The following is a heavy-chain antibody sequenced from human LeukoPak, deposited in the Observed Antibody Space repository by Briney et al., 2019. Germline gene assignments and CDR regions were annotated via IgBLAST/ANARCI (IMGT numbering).Heavy chain of an antibody. D-gene: IGHD3-22*01. V-gene: IGHV4-39*01. CDR1: GGSISSSSYY. CDR3: ARVADYYDSSGPRAAGAFDI. J-gene: IGHJ3*02. CDR2: IYYSGST. Sequence: SETLSLTCTVSGGSISSSSYYWGWIRQPPGKGLEWIGSIYYSGSTYYNPSLKSRVTISVDTSKNQFSLKLSSVTAADTAVYYCARVADYYDSSGPRAAGAFDIWGQGTMVTVSS.